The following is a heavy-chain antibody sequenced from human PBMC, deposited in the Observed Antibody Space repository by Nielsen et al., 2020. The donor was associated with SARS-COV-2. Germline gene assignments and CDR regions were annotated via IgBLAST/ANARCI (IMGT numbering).Heavy chain of an antibody. CDR3: AKHGDYNFWGRRNWYFDR. CDR2: INGGGGNT. Sequence: GGSLRLSCAASGFTFSICAMTWVRQAPGKGLEWVSNINGGGGNTYYADSVKGRFTISRDNSKNTLYLQMSSLRVEDTAIYYCAKHGDYNFWGRRNWYFDRWGRGTLVTVSS. J-gene: IGHJ2*01. CDR1: GFTFSICA. V-gene: IGHV3-23*01. D-gene: IGHD3-3*01.